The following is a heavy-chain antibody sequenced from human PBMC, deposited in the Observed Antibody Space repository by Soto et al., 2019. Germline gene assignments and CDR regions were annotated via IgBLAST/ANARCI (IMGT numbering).Heavy chain of an antibody. Sequence: QVQLVQSGAEVKKPGASVKVSCKASGYTFTNSGFTWVRQAPGQGLEWVGWIRANNGDTHYAQKLQGRVTMTTDTSTREALVELRCLRSADTAVYYCARALGYSDCAVPYWGQGTLITVSS. D-gene: IGHD4-17*01. J-gene: IGHJ4*02. CDR1: GYTFTNSG. CDR3: ARALGYSDCAVPY. V-gene: IGHV1-18*01. CDR2: IRANNGDT.